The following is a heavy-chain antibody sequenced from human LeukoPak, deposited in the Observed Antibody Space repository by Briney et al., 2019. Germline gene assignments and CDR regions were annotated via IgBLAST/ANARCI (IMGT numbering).Heavy chain of an antibody. J-gene: IGHJ4*02. CDR1: GYSFTNYW. D-gene: IGHD6-13*01. V-gene: IGHV5-51*01. CDR3: ARKTSSSWYVFDY. Sequence: GESLKISCKGSGYSFTNYWIGWVRPMPGKGLEWMGIIYPGDSDTRYSPSFQGQVTISADKSISTAYLQWSSLKASDTAMYYCARKTSSSWYVFDYWGQGTLVTVSS. CDR2: IYPGDSDT.